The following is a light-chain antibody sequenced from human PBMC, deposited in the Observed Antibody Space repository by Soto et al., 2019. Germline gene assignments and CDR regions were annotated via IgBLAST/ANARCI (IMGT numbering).Light chain of an antibody. CDR1: SSDVATYNY. V-gene: IGLV2-14*01. CDR3: SSYTDSGSFVV. CDR2: EVR. Sequence: QSALTQPASLSGSPGQSITISCTGSSSDVATYNYVSWYQQHPGKAPKLIIYEVRNRPSGVFDRFSGSKSDNTASLTISGLQADDEAEYHCSSYTDSGSFVVFGGGTQLTVL. J-gene: IGLJ7*01.